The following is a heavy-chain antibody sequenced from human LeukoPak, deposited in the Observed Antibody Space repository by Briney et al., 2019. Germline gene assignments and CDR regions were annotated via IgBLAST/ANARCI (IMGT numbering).Heavy chain of an antibody. CDR1: GYTFTHYY. V-gene: IGHV1-2*02. J-gene: IGHJ4*02. CDR2: INPNSRDT. D-gene: IGHD1-14*01. CDR3: ASSPSYIRY. Sequence: ASVKVSCKASGYTFTHYYIHGVRQAPGQGLEWMVWINPNSRDTHYAQNFQGRVTMTRDTSISTAYMELSRLTSDDTAVYYCASSPSYIRYWGQGTLVTVSS.